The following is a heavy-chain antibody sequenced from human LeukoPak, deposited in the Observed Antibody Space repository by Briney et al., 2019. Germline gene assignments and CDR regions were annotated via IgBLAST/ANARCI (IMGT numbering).Heavy chain of an antibody. Sequence: SVKVSCKASGGTFSSYAISWVRQAPGQGLEWMGGIIPIFGTANYAQKFQGRVTITADESMSTAYMELSSLRSEDTAVYYCAGPYGSGSYHNDYDPYYYYYYGMDVWGKGTTVTVSS. CDR1: GGTFSSYA. V-gene: IGHV1-69*13. J-gene: IGHJ6*04. CDR2: IIPIFGTA. CDR3: AGPYGSGSYHNDYDPYYYYYYGMDV. D-gene: IGHD3-10*01.